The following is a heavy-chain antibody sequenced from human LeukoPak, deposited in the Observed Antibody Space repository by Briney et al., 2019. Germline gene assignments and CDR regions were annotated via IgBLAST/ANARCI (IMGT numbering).Heavy chain of an antibody. CDR2: INPNSGGT. CDR1: GHTFGDHY. J-gene: IGHJ5*02. Sequence: ASVKVSCKASGHTFGDHYMHWVRRAPGQGLEWMGWINPNSGGTKYAQRFQGRVTMTRDTSISTAYMELRRLRSDDTAVYYCARVLLRTGIPEGFDPWGQGTLVTVSS. D-gene: IGHD1-14*01. V-gene: IGHV1-2*02. CDR3: ARVLLRTGIPEGFDP.